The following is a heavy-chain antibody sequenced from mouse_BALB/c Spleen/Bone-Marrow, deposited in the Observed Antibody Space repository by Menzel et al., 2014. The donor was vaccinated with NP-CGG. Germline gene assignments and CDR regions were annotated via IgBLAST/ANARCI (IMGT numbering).Heavy chain of an antibody. CDR2: INPSNGRT. V-gene: IGHV1S81*02. D-gene: IGHD1-1*01. CDR3: AREVVATDYFDY. CDR1: GYTFTSYW. J-gene: IGHJ2*01. Sequence: VQLQQSGAELVKPGASVKLSCKASGYTFTSYWIHWVKLRPGQGLEWIGEINPSNGRTNYNEKFKNKATLTVDKSSSTAYIQLSSLTSEDSAVYYCAREVVATDYFDYWGQGTTLTVSS.